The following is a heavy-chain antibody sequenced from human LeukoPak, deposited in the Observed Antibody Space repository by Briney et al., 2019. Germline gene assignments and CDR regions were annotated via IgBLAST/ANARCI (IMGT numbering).Heavy chain of an antibody. Sequence: ASVKVSCKASGYSFNSYGISWVRQAPGQGLEWMGWISAYNGNTNYAQKLQGRVTMTTDTSTSTAYMELRSLRSDDTAVYYCARHLEPGWVDYWGQGTLVTVSS. D-gene: IGHD6-19*01. CDR2: ISAYNGNT. CDR3: ARHLEPGWVDY. CDR1: GYSFNSYG. V-gene: IGHV1-18*01. J-gene: IGHJ4*02.